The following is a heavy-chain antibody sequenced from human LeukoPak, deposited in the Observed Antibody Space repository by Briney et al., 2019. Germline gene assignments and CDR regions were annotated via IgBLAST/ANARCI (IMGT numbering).Heavy chain of an antibody. V-gene: IGHV3-7*01. D-gene: IGHD1-7*01. CDR1: GFTFSSDW. Sequence: PGGSLRLSCAASGFTFSSDWMSRVRQAPGKGLEWVANINEDGSARHYVDSVQGRFTISRDNAKNSLYLQMNSLRAEDTAVYYCARSETYNWNFIPFDYWGQGTLVTVSS. CDR2: INEDGSAR. CDR3: ARSETYNWNFIPFDY. J-gene: IGHJ4*02.